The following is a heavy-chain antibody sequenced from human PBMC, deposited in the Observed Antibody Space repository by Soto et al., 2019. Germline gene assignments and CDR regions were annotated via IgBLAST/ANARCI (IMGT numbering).Heavy chain of an antibody. D-gene: IGHD2-15*01. J-gene: IGHJ4*02. Sequence: QVQLMQSGAEVKKPGSSVKVSCKASGGTISTNVISWVRQAPGQGLEWMGVIRTIFAAPNNAQKFQGKLSITTDTSTTTVYMELSSLTTEDTAVYFCATGARYCSGGSCYPDDWGQGTLVIVSS. CDR1: GGTISTNV. V-gene: IGHV1-69*06. CDR2: IRTIFAAP. CDR3: ATGARYCSGGSCYPDD.